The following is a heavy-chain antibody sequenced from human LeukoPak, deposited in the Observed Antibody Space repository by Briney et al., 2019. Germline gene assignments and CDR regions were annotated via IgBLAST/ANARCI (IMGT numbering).Heavy chain of an antibody. D-gene: IGHD2-8*01. CDR2: IYHSGST. CDR3: ARVYTILYYKTPHFDY. V-gene: IGHV4-38-2*02. Sequence: SETLSLTCTVSGYSISSGYYWGWIRQPPGKGLEWIGSIYHSGSTYYNPSLKSRVTISVDTSKNQFSLKLSSVTAADTAVYYCARVYTILYYKTPHFDYWGQGTLVTVSS. CDR1: GYSISSGYY. J-gene: IGHJ4*02.